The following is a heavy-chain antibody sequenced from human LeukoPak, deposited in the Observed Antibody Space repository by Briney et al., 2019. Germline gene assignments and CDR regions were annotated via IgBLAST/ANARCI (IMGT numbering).Heavy chain of an antibody. D-gene: IGHD5-18*01. V-gene: IGHV1-2*02. CDR1: GYTFTGYY. CDR3: ARDKGIQLWLRLNWFDP. J-gene: IGHJ5*02. Sequence: ASVKVSCKASGYTFTGYYMHWVRQAPGQGLEWMGWINPNSGGTNYAQKFQGRVTMTRDTSISTAYMELSRLRSDDTAVYYCARDKGIQLWLRLNWFDPWGQGTLVTVSS. CDR2: INPNSGGT.